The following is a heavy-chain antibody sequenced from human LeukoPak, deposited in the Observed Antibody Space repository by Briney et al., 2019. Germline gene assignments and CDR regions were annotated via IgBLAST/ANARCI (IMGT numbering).Heavy chain of an antibody. V-gene: IGHV1-8*02. Sequence: GASVKVSCKASGYTFTNFDINWVRQATGQGLEWMGWMNPNSGNTGYAQKFQGRVTMTRNTSISTAYMELSSLRSEDTAVYYCAREGRYGDSNDYWGQGTLVTVSS. J-gene: IGHJ4*02. CDR3: AREGRYGDSNDY. CDR2: MNPNSGNT. CDR1: GYTFTNFD. D-gene: IGHD4-17*01.